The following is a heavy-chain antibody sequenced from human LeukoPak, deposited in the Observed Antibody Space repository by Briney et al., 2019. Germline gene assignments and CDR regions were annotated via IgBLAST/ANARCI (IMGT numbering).Heavy chain of an antibody. CDR2: ISGSGGST. CDR1: GFTFSNAW. V-gene: IGHV3-23*01. CDR3: AKDSRTALDY. D-gene: IGHD1/OR15-1a*01. J-gene: IGHJ4*02. Sequence: QSGGSLRLSCAASGFTFSNAWMSWVRQAPGKGLEWVSAISGSGGSTYYADSVKGRFTISRDNSKNTLYLQMNSLRAEDTAVYYCAKDSRTALDYWGQGTLVTVSS.